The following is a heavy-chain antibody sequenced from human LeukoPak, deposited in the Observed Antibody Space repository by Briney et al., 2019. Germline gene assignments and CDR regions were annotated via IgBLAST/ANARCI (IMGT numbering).Heavy chain of an antibody. CDR3: ARDKEAAVDFWSGYYPL. D-gene: IGHD3-3*01. Sequence: GGSLRLSCAASGFTFSSYWMSWVRQAPGKGLEGVANIKRDGSEKYYGDSVKGRFTISRDNAKNSLYLQMNNLRAEDTAVYYCARDKEAAVDFWSGYYPLWGQGTLVTVSS. CDR2: IKRDGSEK. J-gene: IGHJ4*02. V-gene: IGHV3-7*01. CDR1: GFTFSSYW.